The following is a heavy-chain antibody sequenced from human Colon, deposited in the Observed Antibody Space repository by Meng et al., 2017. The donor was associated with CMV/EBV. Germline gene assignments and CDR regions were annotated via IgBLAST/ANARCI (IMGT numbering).Heavy chain of an antibody. J-gene: IGHJ4*02. D-gene: IGHD4-17*01. CDR1: GFSFRSYG. CDR3: VVYGDYIDY. V-gene: IGHV3-30*02. Sequence: LYCAASGFSFRSYGMHWVRQAPGKGLEWVAFIRYDGSNKYYADSVKGRFTISRDNSKNTLYLQMNSLRAEDTAVYYCVVYGDYIDYWGQGTLVTVSS. CDR2: IRYDGSNK.